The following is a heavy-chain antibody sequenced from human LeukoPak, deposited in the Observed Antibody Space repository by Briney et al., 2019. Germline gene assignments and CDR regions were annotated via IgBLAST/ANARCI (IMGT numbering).Heavy chain of an antibody. CDR2: IYYSGST. CDR1: GGSISSSSYY. CDR3: ARLRSGWSDYYFDY. D-gene: IGHD6-19*01. J-gene: IGHJ4*02. Sequence: PSETLSLTCTVSGGSISSSSYYWGWIRQPPGKGLEWIGSIYYSGSTYYNPSLKSRVTMSVDTSKNQFSLKLSSVTAADTAVYYCARLRSGWSDYYFDYWGQGTLVTVSS. V-gene: IGHV4-39*01.